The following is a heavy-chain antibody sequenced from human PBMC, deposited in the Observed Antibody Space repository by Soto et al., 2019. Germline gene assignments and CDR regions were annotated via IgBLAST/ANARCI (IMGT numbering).Heavy chain of an antibody. V-gene: IGHV1-58*01. J-gene: IGHJ6*02. CDR1: GFTFTSSA. D-gene: IGHD5-12*01. Sequence: SVNVSCKASGFTFTSSAVQWVRQARGQRLEWIGWIVVGSGNTNYAQKFQERVTITRDMSTSTAYMELSSLRSEDTAVYYCAASGYSCDENYYYGMDVWGQGTTVTVSS. CDR2: IVVGSGNT. CDR3: AASGYSCDENYYYGMDV.